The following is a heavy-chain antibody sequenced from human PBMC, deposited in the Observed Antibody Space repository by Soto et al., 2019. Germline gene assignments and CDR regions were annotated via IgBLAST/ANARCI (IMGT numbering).Heavy chain of an antibody. CDR1: GFTFSSYA. V-gene: IGHV3-23*01. D-gene: IGHD3-10*01. CDR2: VSAGGDMT. Sequence: DVQLLESGGHLVQPGGSLRLSCAASGFTFSSYAMSWVRQAPGKGLEWVSSVSAGGDMTYYSDSVKGRFTISRDNSNNALFLQMNSLGIEDTALYYCARGDRGGSGSPASYYYSGLDVWGQGATVTVS. J-gene: IGHJ6*02. CDR3: ARGDRGGSGSPASYYYSGLDV.